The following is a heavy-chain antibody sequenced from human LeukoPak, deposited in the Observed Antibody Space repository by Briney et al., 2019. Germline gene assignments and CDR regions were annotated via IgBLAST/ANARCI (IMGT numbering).Heavy chain of an antibody. CDR1: GYSFTTYW. V-gene: IGHV5-51*01. CDR2: IYPGDSDT. J-gene: IGHJ4*02. D-gene: IGHD3-16*01. CDR3: ARRDAYRYFFDY. Sequence: GESLKISCKGSGYSFTTYWIAWVRQLPGKGLEWMGIIYPGDSDTRYSPSFQGQVTISADKSISTAYLQWSSLKASDTAMYYCARRDAYRYFFDYWGQGTLVTVSS.